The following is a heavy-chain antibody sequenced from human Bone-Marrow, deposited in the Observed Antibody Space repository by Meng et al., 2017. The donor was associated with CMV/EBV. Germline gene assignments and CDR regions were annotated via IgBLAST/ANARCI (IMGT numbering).Heavy chain of an antibody. D-gene: IGHD3-16*01. CDR3: ASFGDSHGY. J-gene: IGHJ4*02. CDR1: GYTFTSYY. V-gene: IGHV1-69*02. Sequence: SVKVSCKASGYTFTSYYMHWVRQAPGQGLEWMGRIIPILGIANYAQKFQGRVTITADKSTSTAYMELSSLRSEDTAVYYCASFGDSHGYWGQGTLVTVSS. CDR2: IIPILGIA.